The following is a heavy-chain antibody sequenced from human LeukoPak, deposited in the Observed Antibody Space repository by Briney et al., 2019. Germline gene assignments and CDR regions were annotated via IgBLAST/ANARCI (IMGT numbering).Heavy chain of an antibody. D-gene: IGHD1-26*01. CDR1: GYTISSGYS. CDR3: ARRRGGSYAGRYYYYYYYMDV. J-gene: IGHJ6*03. CDR2: IYFGGST. Sequence: SETLSLTCTVSGYTISSGYSWGWIRQPPGKGLEWIASIYFGGSTNYNPSLKSRVTISVDTSKNQFSLKLSSVTAADTAVYYCARRRGGSYAGRYYYYYYYMDVWGKGTTVTISS. V-gene: IGHV4-38-2*02.